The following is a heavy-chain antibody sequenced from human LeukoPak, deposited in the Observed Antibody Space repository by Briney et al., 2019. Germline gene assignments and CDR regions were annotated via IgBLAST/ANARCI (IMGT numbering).Heavy chain of an antibody. J-gene: IGHJ3*02. CDR1: GGSISSSSYY. D-gene: IGHD5-12*01. Sequence: SETLSLTCTVSGGSISSSSYYWGWIRQPPGKGLEWIGSIYYSGSTYYNPSLKSRVTISVDTSKNQFSLKLSSVTAADTAVYYCAKGPYSGYDLHAFDIWGQGTMVTVSS. CDR3: AKGPYSGYDLHAFDI. V-gene: IGHV4-39*01. CDR2: IYYSGST.